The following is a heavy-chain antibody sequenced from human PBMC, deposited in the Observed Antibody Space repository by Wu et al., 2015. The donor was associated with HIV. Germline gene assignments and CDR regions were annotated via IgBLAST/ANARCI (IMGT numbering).Heavy chain of an antibody. Sequence: QVQLVQSGAEVKKPGSSVKVSCEASGGTFSSSAINWVRQAPGQGLEWMGRISLIFATSIYTQRFQGRVTITADESANTAYMELSSLRSEDTAVYFCARANDDGDYFESWGQGTLVTVS. V-gene: IGHV1-69*13. CDR1: GGTFSSSA. CDR3: ARANDDGDYFES. CDR2: ISLIFATS. D-gene: IGHD4-17*01. J-gene: IGHJ4*02.